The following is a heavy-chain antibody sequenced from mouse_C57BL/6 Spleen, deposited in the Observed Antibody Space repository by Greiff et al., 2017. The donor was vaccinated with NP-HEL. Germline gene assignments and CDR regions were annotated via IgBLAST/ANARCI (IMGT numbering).Heavy chain of an antibody. CDR2: IDPETGGT. Sequence: QVQLQQSGAELVRPGASVTLSCKASGYTFTDYEMHWVKQTPVHGLEWIGAIDPETGGTAYNQKFKGKAILTADKSSSTAYMELRSLTSEDSAVYYCTRGGSYYGSTPFDYWGQGTTLTVSS. D-gene: IGHD1-1*01. CDR3: TRGGSYYGSTPFDY. V-gene: IGHV1-15*01. J-gene: IGHJ2*01. CDR1: GYTFTDYE.